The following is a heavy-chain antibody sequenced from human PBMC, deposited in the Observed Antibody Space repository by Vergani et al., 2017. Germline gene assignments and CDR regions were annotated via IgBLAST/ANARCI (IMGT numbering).Heavy chain of an antibody. D-gene: IGHD5-12*01. CDR2: INHSGST. V-gene: IGHV4-34*01. CDR3: GRGLDRGYSGYERYYYGMDV. J-gene: IGHJ6*02. Sequence: QVQLQQWGAGLLKPSETLSLTCAVYGGSFSGYYWSWIRQPPGKGLEWIGEINHSGSTNYNPSLKSRVTISVDTSKNQFSLKLSSLTAADTAVYYCGRGLDRGYSGYERYYYGMDVWGQGTTVTVSS. CDR1: GGSFSGYY.